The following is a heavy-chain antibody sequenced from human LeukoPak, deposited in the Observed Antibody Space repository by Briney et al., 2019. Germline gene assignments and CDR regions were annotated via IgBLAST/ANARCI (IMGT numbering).Heavy chain of an antibody. Sequence: EASVKVSCKASGYTFTGYYMHWVRQAPGQGLEWMGWINPNSGGTNYAQKFQGRVTMTRDTSISTAYMELSRLRSDDTAVYYCARDRGYYDSSGYYHYWGQGTLVTVSS. V-gene: IGHV1-2*02. CDR3: ARDRGYYDSSGYYHY. J-gene: IGHJ4*02. CDR2: INPNSGGT. CDR1: GYTFTGYY. D-gene: IGHD3-22*01.